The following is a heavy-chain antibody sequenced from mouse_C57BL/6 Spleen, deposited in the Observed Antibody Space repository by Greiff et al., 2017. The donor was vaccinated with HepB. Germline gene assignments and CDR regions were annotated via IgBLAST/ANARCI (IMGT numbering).Heavy chain of an antibody. V-gene: IGHV1-15*01. J-gene: IGHJ3*01. Sequence: VQLQESGAELVRPGASVTLSCKASGYTFTDYEMHWVKQTPVHGLEWIGAIDPETGGTAYNQKFKGKAILTADKSSSTAYMELRSLTSEDSAVYYCTRERYDYSWFAYWGQGTLVTVSA. CDR3: TRERYDYSWFAY. CDR2: IDPETGGT. CDR1: GYTFTDYE. D-gene: IGHD2-4*01.